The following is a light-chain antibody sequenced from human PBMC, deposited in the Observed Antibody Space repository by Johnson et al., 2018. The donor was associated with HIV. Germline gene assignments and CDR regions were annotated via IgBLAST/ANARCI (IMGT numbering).Light chain of an antibody. CDR2: DNN. CDR3: GTWDSSLCGV. Sequence: QSVLTQPPSVSAAPGQKVTISCSGSNSNIGNNYVSWYQQLPGTAPKLLIYDNNKRPSGIPDRFSGSKSGTSATLGITGLQTGDEANYYCGTWDSSLCGVFGTGTKGTVL. J-gene: IGLJ1*01. CDR1: NSNIGNNY. V-gene: IGLV1-51*01.